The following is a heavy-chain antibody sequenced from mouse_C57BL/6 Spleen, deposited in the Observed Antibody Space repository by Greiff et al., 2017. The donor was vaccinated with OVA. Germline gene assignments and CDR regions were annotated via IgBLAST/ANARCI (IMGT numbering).Heavy chain of an antibody. Sequence: EVQVVESGGGLVKPGGSLKLSCAASGFTFSSYAMSWVRQTPEKRLEWVATISDGGSYTYYPDNVKGRFTISRDNAKNNLYLQMSHLKSEDTAMYYCARDRRDGAWFAYWGQGTLVTVSA. J-gene: IGHJ3*01. CDR1: GFTFSSYA. V-gene: IGHV5-4*01. CDR2: ISDGGSYT. D-gene: IGHD3-3*01. CDR3: ARDRRDGAWFAY.